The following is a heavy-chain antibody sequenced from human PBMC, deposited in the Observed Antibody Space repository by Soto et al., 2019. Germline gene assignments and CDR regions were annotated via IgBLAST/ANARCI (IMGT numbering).Heavy chain of an antibody. V-gene: IGHV4-39*07. J-gene: IGHJ4*02. CDR1: GGSISSGDYY. Sequence: SETLSLTCTVSGGSISSGDYYWSWIRQPPGKGLEWIGSIYYSGSTYYNLSLKSRVTISVDTSKNQFSLKLSSVTAADTAVYYCARVRFSVTMRVCFDYWGQGTLVTVSS. CDR3: ARVRFSVTMRVCFDY. CDR2: IYYSGST. D-gene: IGHD1-26*01.